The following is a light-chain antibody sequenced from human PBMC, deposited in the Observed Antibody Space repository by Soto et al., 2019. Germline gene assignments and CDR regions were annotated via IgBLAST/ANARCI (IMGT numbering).Light chain of an antibody. Sequence: EIVLTQSPGTLSLSPGERATLSCRASQSISSSYLAWYQQKPGQAPRILIYGASSRATGIPDRFSGSGSRTDFTLTISRLGPEDFAVYYCQQCGSSPLTFSQGTKLEIK. V-gene: IGKV3-20*01. CDR2: GAS. CDR3: QQCGSSPLT. CDR1: QSISSSY. J-gene: IGKJ2*01.